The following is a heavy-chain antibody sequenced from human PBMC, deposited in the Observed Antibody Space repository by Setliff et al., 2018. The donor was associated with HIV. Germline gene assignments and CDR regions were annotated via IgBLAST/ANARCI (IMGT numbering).Heavy chain of an antibody. CDR2: ISYGGIT. J-gene: IGHJ4*02. CDR3: ARVPGRDYYDTSGDFDY. V-gene: IGHV4-39*07. D-gene: IGHD3-22*01. CDR1: GGSISSSPDF. Sequence: SETLSLTCTVSGGSISSSPDFWNWIRQPPGKGLEWIGAISYGGITHYNPSLTSRVTISVDTSKNQFSLKVTSVTAADTAVYYCARVPGRDYYDTSGDFDYWGLGTLVTVSS.